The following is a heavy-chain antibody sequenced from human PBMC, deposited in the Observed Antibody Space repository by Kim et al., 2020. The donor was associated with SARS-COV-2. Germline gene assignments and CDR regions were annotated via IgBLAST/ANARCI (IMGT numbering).Heavy chain of an antibody. Sequence: NNAREFPGRVTITADESTSTAYMELSSLGSEDTAVYYCARGGYSSGWVDYWGQGTLVTVSS. J-gene: IGHJ4*02. CDR3: ARGGYSSGWVDY. V-gene: IGHV1-69*01. D-gene: IGHD6-19*01.